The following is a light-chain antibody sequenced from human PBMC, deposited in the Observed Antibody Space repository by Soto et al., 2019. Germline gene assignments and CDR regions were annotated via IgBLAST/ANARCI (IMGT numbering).Light chain of an antibody. CDR2: DAS. Sequence: EIVLTQSPTTLSLSPGERATLSCRASQSVSSYFAWYQQKTGQAPRLLIYDASTRAADIPARFSGSGSGTDFTLTISSLEPEDFAVYYCQQPIDWPLTFGGGTKVEIK. CDR3: QQPIDWPLT. CDR1: QSVSSY. V-gene: IGKV3-11*01. J-gene: IGKJ4*01.